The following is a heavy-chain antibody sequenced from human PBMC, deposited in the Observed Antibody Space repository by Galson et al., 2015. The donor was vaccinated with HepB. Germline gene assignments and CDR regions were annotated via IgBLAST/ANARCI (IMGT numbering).Heavy chain of an antibody. CDR2: ISGSGGST. V-gene: IGHV3-23*01. D-gene: IGHD3-9*01. CDR3: AKDLGRYFDWTRDY. CDR1: GFTFSSYA. J-gene: IGHJ4*02. Sequence: SLRLSCAASGFTFSSYAMSWVRQAPGKGLEWVSAISGSGGSTYYADSVKGRFTISRDNSKNTLYLQMNSLRAEDTAVYYCAKDLGRYFDWTRDYWGQGTLVTVSS.